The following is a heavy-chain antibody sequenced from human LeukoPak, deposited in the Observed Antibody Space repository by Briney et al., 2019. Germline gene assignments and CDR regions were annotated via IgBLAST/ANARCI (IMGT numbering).Heavy chain of an antibody. CDR2: ISSSGSTI. Sequence: GGSLRLSCAAPGFTFSDYYMSWIRQAPGKGLEWVSYISSSGSTIYYADSVKGRFTISRDNAKNSLYLQMNSLRAEDTAVYYCAREYIGSYLRSYYGMDVWGQGTTVTVSS. V-gene: IGHV3-11*01. D-gene: IGHD1-26*01. CDR3: AREYIGSYLRSYYGMDV. J-gene: IGHJ6*02. CDR1: GFTFSDYY.